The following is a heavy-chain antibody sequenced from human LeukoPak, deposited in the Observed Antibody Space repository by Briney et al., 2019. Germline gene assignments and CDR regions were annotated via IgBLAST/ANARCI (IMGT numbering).Heavy chain of an antibody. CDR2: IYYSGST. Sequence: SETLSLTCTVSGDSISGYYWSWIRQPPAKGLEWMGYIYYSGSTNYNPSLKSRVTISVDTSKNQFSLKLRTVTAADVAVYFCASSYRYGDNWFDPWGQGTLVTVTS. V-gene: IGHV4-59*01. CDR1: GDSISGYY. J-gene: IGHJ5*02. D-gene: IGHD1-1*01. CDR3: ASSYRYGDNWFDP.